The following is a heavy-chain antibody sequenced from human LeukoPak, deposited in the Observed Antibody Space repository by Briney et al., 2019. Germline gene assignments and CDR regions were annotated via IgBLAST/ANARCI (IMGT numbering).Heavy chain of an antibody. CDR2: IWYDGSNK. D-gene: IGHD2-2*01. CDR1: GFTFSSYG. J-gene: IGHJ4*02. CDR3: ARMGAVAVPAAPSDYYFDY. Sequence: PGGSLRLSCAASGFTFSSYGMHWVRQAPGKGLEGVAVIWYDGSNKYYADSVKGRFTISRDNSKNTLYLQMNSLRAEDTAVYYCARMGAVAVPAAPSDYYFDYWGQGTLVTVSS. V-gene: IGHV3-33*01.